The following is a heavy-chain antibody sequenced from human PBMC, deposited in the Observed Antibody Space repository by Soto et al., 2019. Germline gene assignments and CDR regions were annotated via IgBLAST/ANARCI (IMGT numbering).Heavy chain of an antibody. J-gene: IGHJ4*02. V-gene: IGHV3-15*01. Sequence: GWSLRLCFAASEFTFTNAWMSWVRQAPGKGLEWVGRIKSKTAGWTTDYAAPVQGRFTISRDESRKTLYLQMNSLKNEETAVYYCTSLYYGHWGQGTLVPVYS. CDR2: IKSKTAGWTT. CDR3: TSLYYGH. CDR1: EFTFTNAW. D-gene: IGHD4-17*01.